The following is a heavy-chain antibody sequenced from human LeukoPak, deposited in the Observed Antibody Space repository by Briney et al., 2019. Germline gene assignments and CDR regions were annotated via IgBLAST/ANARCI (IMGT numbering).Heavy chain of an antibody. CDR2: IWYDGSNK. CDR1: GFTFSSYG. J-gene: IGHJ4*02. Sequence: GGSLRLSCAASGFTFSSYGMHWVRQAPGKGLEWVAVIWYDGSNKYYADSVKGRFTISRDNSKNTLYLQMNSLRAEDTAVYYCARGGSAYCLDYWGQGTLVTVSS. V-gene: IGHV3-33*01. D-gene: IGHD3-22*01. CDR3: ARGGSAYCLDY.